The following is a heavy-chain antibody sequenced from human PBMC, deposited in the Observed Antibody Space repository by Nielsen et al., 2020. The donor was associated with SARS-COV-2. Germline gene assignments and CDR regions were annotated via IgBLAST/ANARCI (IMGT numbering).Heavy chain of an antibody. Sequence: SETLSLTCNVSGGSISPFYWSWIRQPPGKALEWIAYIYYSGSTNYNPSFKTRATISVDTSKKQLSLRLSSVTAADTAVYYCARHLPVAGGPAFDYWGQGTLVTVSS. D-gene: IGHD6-19*01. CDR3: ARHLPVAGGPAFDY. J-gene: IGHJ4*02. V-gene: IGHV4-59*08. CDR1: GGSISPFY. CDR2: IYYSGST.